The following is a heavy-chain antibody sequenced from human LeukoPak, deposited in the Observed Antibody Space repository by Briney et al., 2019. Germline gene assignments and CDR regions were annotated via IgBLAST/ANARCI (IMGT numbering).Heavy chain of an antibody. CDR2: IYPGDSDT. D-gene: IGHD3-22*01. Sequence: GASLKSSCKGSGYSITSCWICLVRETPEKGLEWMGIIYPGDSDTRDSPSFQGQVTISADKYISTAYLQWSSLKASDTAMYYCARHVGNYYDSSGYSDYWGQGTLVTVSS. J-gene: IGHJ4*02. CDR1: GYSITSCW. CDR3: ARHVGNYYDSSGYSDY. V-gene: IGHV5-51*01.